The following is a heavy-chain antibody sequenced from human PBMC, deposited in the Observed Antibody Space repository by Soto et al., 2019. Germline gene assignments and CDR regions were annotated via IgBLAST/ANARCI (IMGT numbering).Heavy chain of an antibody. CDR1: GDSLSTSFW. Sequence: SETLSLTCTVSGDSLSTSFWWTWVRQSPGKGLEWIGQIYHIGSTYYNPSLKSRVTISVDRSKNQFSLKLSSLTAADTAVYYCATEDDYGGDYWGQGTLVTVSS. D-gene: IGHD4-17*01. CDR2: IYHIGST. V-gene: IGHV4-4*02. CDR3: ATEDDYGGDY. J-gene: IGHJ4*02.